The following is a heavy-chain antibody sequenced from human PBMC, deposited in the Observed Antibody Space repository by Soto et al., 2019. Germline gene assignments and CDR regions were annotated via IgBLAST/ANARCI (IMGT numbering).Heavy chain of an antibody. V-gene: IGHV1-69*01. CDR1: GGSFSNFP. D-gene: IGHD3-3*01. CDR2: IIPIFGPV. J-gene: IGHJ6*02. Sequence: QVQLVQSGAEVKKPGSSVKVSCKASGGSFSNFPISWVRQAPGQGLEWMGGIIPIFGPVSCAQKFQGRLTITADESTSTVYMELSNLRPEDTAEYYCARVFTRDDFWSGQKYLYHYYAMDVWGQGTTVTVSS. CDR3: ARVFTRDDFWSGQKYLYHYYAMDV.